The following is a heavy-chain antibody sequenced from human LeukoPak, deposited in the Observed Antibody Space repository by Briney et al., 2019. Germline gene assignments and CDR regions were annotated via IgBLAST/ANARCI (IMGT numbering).Heavy chain of an antibody. Sequence: GASVKVSCKASGYSFTGYYIHWVRQAPGQGLEWMGWISAYNGDTNYAQKLQGRVTMTTDTSTSTAYMELRSLRSDDTAVYYCARGITMIVVVSPSDGGAFDYWGQGTLVTVSS. J-gene: IGHJ4*02. D-gene: IGHD3-22*01. CDR1: GYSFTGYY. CDR3: ARGITMIVVVSPSDGGAFDY. V-gene: IGHV1-18*04. CDR2: ISAYNGDT.